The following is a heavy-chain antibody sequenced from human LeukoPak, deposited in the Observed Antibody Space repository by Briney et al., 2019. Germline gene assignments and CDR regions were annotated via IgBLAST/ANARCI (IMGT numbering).Heavy chain of an antibody. J-gene: IGHJ4*02. Sequence: PGGSLRLSCAASGFTFSNAWMSWVRQAPGKGLEWVGRIKSKTDGGTTDYAAPVKGRFTISRDDSKNTLYLQMNSLKTEDTAVYYCTTRLYLNYYDSSGYDYWGQGTLVTVSS. CDR3: TTRLYLNYYDSSGYDY. CDR2: IKSKTDGGTT. CDR1: GFTFSNAW. V-gene: IGHV3-15*01. D-gene: IGHD3-22*01.